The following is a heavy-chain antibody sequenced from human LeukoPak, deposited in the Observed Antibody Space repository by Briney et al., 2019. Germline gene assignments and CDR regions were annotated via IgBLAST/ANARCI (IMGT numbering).Heavy chain of an antibody. CDR1: GFNFDDYA. CDR3: ARESGFYGHYIDV. J-gene: IGHJ6*03. V-gene: IGHV3-9*01. Sequence: SLRLSCAASGFNFDDYAMHWVRQAPGKGLEWVSVISWNSGNIGYADSVKGRFTISRDNAKNSLYLQMNSLRAEDTALYYCARESGFYGHYIDVWGKGTTVTISS. D-gene: IGHD5-12*01. CDR2: ISWNSGNI.